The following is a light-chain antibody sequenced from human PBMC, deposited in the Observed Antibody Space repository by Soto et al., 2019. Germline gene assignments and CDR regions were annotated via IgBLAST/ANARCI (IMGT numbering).Light chain of an antibody. CDR3: ATWDGSLPGEV. CDR2: DNN. Sequence: QSVLTQSPSMSAAPGQKVTLSCSGSSSNIGNNYVSWYQQLPGTAPKLLIYDNNKRPSRIPDRFSGSKSGTSGTLDITGLQTGDEADYYCATWDGSLPGEVFGGGTKLTVL. V-gene: IGLV1-51*01. CDR1: SSNIGNNY. J-gene: IGLJ2*01.